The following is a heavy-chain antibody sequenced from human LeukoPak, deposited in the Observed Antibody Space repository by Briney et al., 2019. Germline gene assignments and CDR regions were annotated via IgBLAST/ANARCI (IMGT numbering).Heavy chain of an antibody. CDR3: ARQGPTTVVTGDY. CDR2: INHSGST. Sequence: PSETLSLTCAVYGGSFSGYYWSWIRQPPGKGLEWIGEINHSGSTNYNPSLKSRVTISVDTSKNQFSLKLSSVTAADTAVYYCARQGPTTVVTGDYWGQGTLVTVSS. V-gene: IGHV4-34*01. CDR1: GGSFSGYY. D-gene: IGHD4-23*01. J-gene: IGHJ4*02.